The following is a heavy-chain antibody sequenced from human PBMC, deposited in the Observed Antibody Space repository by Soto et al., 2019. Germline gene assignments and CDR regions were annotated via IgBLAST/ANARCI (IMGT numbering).Heavy chain of an antibody. D-gene: IGHD4-17*01. V-gene: IGHV3-23*01. CDR1: GFTFSSYA. CDR2: ISGSGGST. J-gene: IGHJ4*02. CDR3: EKDPWFTVTTTFDY. Sequence: EVQLLESGGGLVQPGGSLRLSCAASGFTFSSYAMSWVRQAPGKGLEWVSAISGSGGSTYYADSVKGRFTIARDNSKNTLFLQMNSLRAEDTAVYYFEKDPWFTVTTTFDYWGQGTLVTVSS.